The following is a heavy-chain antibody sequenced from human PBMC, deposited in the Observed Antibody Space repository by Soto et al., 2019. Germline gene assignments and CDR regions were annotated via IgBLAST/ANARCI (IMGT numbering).Heavy chain of an antibody. V-gene: IGHV3-33*01. D-gene: IGHD6-6*01. CDR3: ARGGVEQLVSRYYYYGMDV. J-gene: IGHJ6*02. CDR2: IWYDGSNK. CDR1: GFTFSSYG. Sequence: QVQLVESGGGVVQPGRSLRLSCAASGFTFSSYGMHWVRQAPGKGLEWVAVIWYDGSNKYYADSVKGRFTISRDNSKNTLYLQMNSLRADDTAVYYCARGGVEQLVSRYYYYGMDVWGQGTTVTVSS.